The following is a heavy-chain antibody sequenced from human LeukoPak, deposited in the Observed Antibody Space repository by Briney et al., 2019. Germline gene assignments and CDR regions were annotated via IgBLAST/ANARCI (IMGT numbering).Heavy chain of an antibody. Sequence: SETLSLTCAVHGGSFSGYYWSWIRQPPGKGLEWIGEINHSGSTNYNPSLKSRVTISVDTSKNQFSLKLSSVTAADTAVYYCARGRYCSGGSCYRFGFDPWGQGTLVTVSS. CDR3: ARGRYCSGGSCYRFGFDP. J-gene: IGHJ5*02. D-gene: IGHD2-15*01. CDR2: INHSGST. CDR1: GGSFSGYY. V-gene: IGHV4-34*01.